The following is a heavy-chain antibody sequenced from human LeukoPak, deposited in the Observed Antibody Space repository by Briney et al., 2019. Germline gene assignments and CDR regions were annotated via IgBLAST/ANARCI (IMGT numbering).Heavy chain of an antibody. Sequence: PSQTLSLTCAVSGGSISSGGYSWSWIRQPPGKGLEWIGYIYYSGSTNYNPSLKSRVTISVDTSKNQFSLKLSSVTAADTAVYYCAKTVAGYWYFDLWGRGTLVTVSS. J-gene: IGHJ2*01. CDR2: IYYSGST. CDR1: GGSISSGGYS. V-gene: IGHV4-30-4*07. D-gene: IGHD6-19*01. CDR3: AKTVAGYWYFDL.